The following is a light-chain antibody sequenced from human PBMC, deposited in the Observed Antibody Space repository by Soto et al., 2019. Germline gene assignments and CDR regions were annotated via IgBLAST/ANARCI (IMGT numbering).Light chain of an antibody. CDR2: EVS. J-gene: IGLJ3*02. CDR3: CSYAGSRV. Sequence: QSALTQPASVSGSPGQSLTISCTGTSSDVGGYNYVSWYQQHPGKAPKLMIYEVSNRPSGVSNRFSGSKSGNTASLTISGLQAEDEADYYCCSYAGSRVFGGGTKLTVL. V-gene: IGLV2-14*01. CDR1: SSDVGGYNY.